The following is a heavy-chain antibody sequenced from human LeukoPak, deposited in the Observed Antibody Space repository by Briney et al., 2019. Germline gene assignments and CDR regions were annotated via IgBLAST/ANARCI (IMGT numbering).Heavy chain of an antibody. V-gene: IGHV1-69*13. D-gene: IGHD6-13*01. J-gene: IGHJ4*02. Sequence: ASVKVSCKASGGTFSSYAISWVRQAPGQGLEWMGGIIPIFGTANYAQKFQGRVTITADESTSTAYMELSSLRSEDTAVYYCARGDQIIAAAGTWGQGTLVTVSS. CDR3: ARGDQIIAAAGT. CDR1: GGTFSSYA. CDR2: IIPIFGTA.